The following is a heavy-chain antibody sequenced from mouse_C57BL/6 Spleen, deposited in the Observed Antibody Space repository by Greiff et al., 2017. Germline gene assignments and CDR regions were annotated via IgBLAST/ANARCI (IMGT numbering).Heavy chain of an antibody. CDR3: ARDRGIYDGYYPFAY. CDR1: GFTFSDYY. J-gene: IGHJ3*01. D-gene: IGHD2-3*01. Sequence: EVQLVESEGGLVQPGSSMKLSCTASGFTFSDYYMAWVRQVPEKGLEWVANINYDGSSTYYLDSLKSRFIISRDNAKNILYLQMSSLKSEDTATYYCARDRGIYDGYYPFAYWGQGTLVTVSA. CDR2: INYDGSST. V-gene: IGHV5-16*01.